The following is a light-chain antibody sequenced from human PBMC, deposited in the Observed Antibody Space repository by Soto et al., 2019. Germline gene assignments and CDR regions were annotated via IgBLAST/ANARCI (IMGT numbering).Light chain of an antibody. CDR1: QSVSSSY. J-gene: IGKJ2*01. CDR2: GAS. CDR3: QQYGSSPPYT. V-gene: IGKV3-20*01. Sequence: EIVLTQSPGTLSLSPGERATLSCRASQSVSSSYLAWYQQKPGQAPRLLIYGASSRATGIPDRFSGSGSGTDVTPTISRLEPDDFAVYYCQQYGSSPPYTFGQGTKLEIK.